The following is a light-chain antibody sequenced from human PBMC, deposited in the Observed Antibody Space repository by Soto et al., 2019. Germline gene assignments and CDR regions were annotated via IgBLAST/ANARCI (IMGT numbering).Light chain of an antibody. CDR1: QSLLHSNGYNY. J-gene: IGKJ5*01. CDR3: MQALQTPIT. V-gene: IGKV2-28*01. Sequence: DIAMTQSPLSLPVTPGEPASLSCRCSQSLLHSNGYNYVDWYVQKPGQSPQLLIYLGSSRASGVPDRFSGSGSGTDFTLKISRVESADVGVYYCMQALQTPITFGQGTRLEIK. CDR2: LGS.